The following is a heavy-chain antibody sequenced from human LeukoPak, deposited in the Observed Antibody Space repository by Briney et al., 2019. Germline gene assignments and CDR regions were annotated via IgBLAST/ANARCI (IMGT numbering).Heavy chain of an antibody. D-gene: IGHD6-13*01. V-gene: IGHV4-34*01. CDR3: ARGYSSAFDI. CDR1: GGSFSGYY. Sequence: SETLSLTCAVYGGSFSGYYWSWIRQPPGKGLGWIGEINHSGSTNYNPSLKSRVTISVDTSKNQFSLKLSSVTAADTAVYYCARGYSSAFDIWGQGTMVTVSS. CDR2: INHSGST. J-gene: IGHJ3*02.